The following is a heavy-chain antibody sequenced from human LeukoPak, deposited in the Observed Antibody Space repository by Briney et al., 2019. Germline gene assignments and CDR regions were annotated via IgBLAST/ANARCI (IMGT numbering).Heavy chain of an antibody. V-gene: IGHV3-7*01. J-gene: IGHJ4*02. CDR1: GFTFRTYW. Sequence: GGSLRLSCAASGFTFRTYWMSWVRQAPGKGLEWVASINQGGSERYYVESVKGRFTISRDNAMNSFFLQMNRLRAEDTAVYYCARLIGDRTIYDYWGQGTLVTVSS. CDR3: ARLIGDRTIYDY. CDR2: INQGGSER. D-gene: IGHD6-6*01.